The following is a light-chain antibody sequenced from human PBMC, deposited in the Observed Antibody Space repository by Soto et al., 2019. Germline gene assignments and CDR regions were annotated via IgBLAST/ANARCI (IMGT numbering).Light chain of an antibody. Sequence: DIQMTQSPSSLSASVGDRVTITCQASDDIKKYLNWYQQKAHKVPKLLIHDASTLATGVPSRFTGSGSGTDFTLTINSLQPEDVATYYCQQFDDLPLTFGGGTKVDI. CDR3: QQFDDLPLT. J-gene: IGKJ4*01. CDR2: DAS. V-gene: IGKV1-33*01. CDR1: DDIKKY.